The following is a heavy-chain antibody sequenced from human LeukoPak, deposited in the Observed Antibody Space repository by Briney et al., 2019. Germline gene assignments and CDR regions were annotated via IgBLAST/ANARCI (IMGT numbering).Heavy chain of an antibody. CDR1: GSSFTSYW. D-gene: IGHD2-2*01. Sequence: ASVKVSCKGSGSSFTSYWIGWGRQMPGKGRGWMGIIYPGDSDTRYSPSFQGQVTISADKSISTAYLQWSSLKASDTAMYYCARRDCSSTSCQGFDPWGQGTLVTVSS. V-gene: IGHV5-51*01. CDR3: ARRDCSSTSCQGFDP. J-gene: IGHJ5*02. CDR2: IYPGDSDT.